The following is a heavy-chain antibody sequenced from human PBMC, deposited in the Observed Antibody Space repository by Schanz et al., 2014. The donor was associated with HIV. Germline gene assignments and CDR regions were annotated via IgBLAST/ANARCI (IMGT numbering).Heavy chain of an antibody. J-gene: IGHJ4*02. CDR3: ARTRGIAVAGFDY. V-gene: IGHV1-18*01. D-gene: IGHD6-19*01. Sequence: QVQLVQSGAEVKKPGASVKVSCKASGYTFTNYGISWVRQAPGQGLEWMGWISAYNGNTNYAQKLQGRVTMTTDTSTSSASMELRILSSDATAVYSCARTRGIAVAGFDYWGQGTLVTVSS. CDR2: ISAYNGNT. CDR1: GYTFTNYG.